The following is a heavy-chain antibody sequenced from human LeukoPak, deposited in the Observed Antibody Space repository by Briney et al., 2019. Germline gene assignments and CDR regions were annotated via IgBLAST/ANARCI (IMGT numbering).Heavy chain of an antibody. CDR1: GGSFSGYY. D-gene: IGHD2-15*01. Sequence: PSETLSLTCAVYGGSFSGYYWSWIRQPPGKGLEWIGEINHSGSTNYNPSLKSRVTISVDTSKNQFSLKLSSVTAADTAVYYCARAKGLRGIVVAGAGSQALDIWGQGKMSPSLQ. CDR2: INHSGST. V-gene: IGHV4-34*01. CDR3: ARAKGLRGIVVAGAGSQALDI. J-gene: IGHJ3*02.